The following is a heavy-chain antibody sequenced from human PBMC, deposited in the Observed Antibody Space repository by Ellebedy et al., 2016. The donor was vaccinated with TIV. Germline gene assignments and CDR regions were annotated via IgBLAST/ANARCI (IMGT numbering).Heavy chain of an antibody. D-gene: IGHD3-16*01. Sequence: GESLKISCAASGFTFNSYAMHWFRQAPGKGLEWVSTINARGGNTYYGDSVKGRFTISRDNSKNTLYLHMNSLRAEDTDIYYCAKGWGIVDVWGQGTTVTVSS. V-gene: IGHV3-23*01. J-gene: IGHJ6*02. CDR3: AKGWGIVDV. CDR1: GFTFNSYA. CDR2: INARGGNT.